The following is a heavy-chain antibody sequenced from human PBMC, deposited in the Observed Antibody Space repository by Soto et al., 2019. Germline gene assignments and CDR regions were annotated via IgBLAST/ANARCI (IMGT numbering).Heavy chain of an antibody. CDR2: ISSSGSTI. V-gene: IGHV3-48*03. Sequence: EVQLVESGGGLVQPGGSLRLSCAASGFTFSSYEMNWVRQAPGKGLEWVSYISSSGSTIYYADSVKGRVTISRDNAKNSLYLQMNSLRAEDTAVYYCASDRIAAAGGYWGQGTLVTVSS. CDR3: ASDRIAAAGGY. CDR1: GFTFSSYE. D-gene: IGHD6-13*01. J-gene: IGHJ4*02.